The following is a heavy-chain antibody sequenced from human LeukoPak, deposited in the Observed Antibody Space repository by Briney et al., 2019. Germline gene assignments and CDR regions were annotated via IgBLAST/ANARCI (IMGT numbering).Heavy chain of an antibody. D-gene: IGHD5/OR15-5a*01. CDR2: ITGSGRFI. CDR1: GFTFSTFA. J-gene: IGHJ4*02. CDR3: AKDLAPDGFYELDY. V-gene: IGHV3-23*01. Sequence: GGSLRLSCAASGFTFSTFAMNWVRQAPGXGLEWVSVITGSGRFIYYADSVKGRFTISRDDSKNTLYLQMNSLRAEDTAVYYCAKDLAPDGFYELDYWGQGTLVTVSS.